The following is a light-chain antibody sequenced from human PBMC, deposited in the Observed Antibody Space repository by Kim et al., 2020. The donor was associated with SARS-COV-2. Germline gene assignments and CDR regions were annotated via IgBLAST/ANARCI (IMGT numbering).Light chain of an antibody. CDR2: QDI. V-gene: IGLV3-1*01. Sequence: SYELTQPPSVSVSPGQTASITCSGDKVGDKYACWYQQKPGQSPVLVIYQDIKRPSGIPERFSGANSGNTATLTISGTQAMDEADYYCQAWDSSTAVFGGGTQLTVL. CDR3: QAWDSSTAV. CDR1: KVGDKY. J-gene: IGLJ2*01.